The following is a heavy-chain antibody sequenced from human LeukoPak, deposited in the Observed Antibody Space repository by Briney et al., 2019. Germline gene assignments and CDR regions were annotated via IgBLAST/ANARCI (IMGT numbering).Heavy chain of an antibody. V-gene: IGHV4-34*01. CDR1: GGSFSGYY. D-gene: IGHD3-22*01. Sequence: PSETLSLTCAVYGGSFSGYYWSWIRQPPGKGLEWIGEINHSGSTNYNPSLKSRVTISVDTSKNQFSLKLSSVTAADTAVYYCARDYPYDSSGYYPHWYFDLWGRGTLVTVSS. J-gene: IGHJ2*01. CDR3: ARDYPYDSSGYYPHWYFDL. CDR2: INHSGST.